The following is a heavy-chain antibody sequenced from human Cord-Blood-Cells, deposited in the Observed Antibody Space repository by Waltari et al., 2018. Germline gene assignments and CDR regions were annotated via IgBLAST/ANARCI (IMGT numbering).Heavy chain of an antibody. CDR2: ISWNSGSI. J-gene: IGHJ3*02. Sequence: EVQLVESGGGLVQPGRSLRLSCAASGFTFDDYAMHWVRQDPGKGLEWVSGISWNSGSIGYADSVKGRFTISRDNAKNSLYLQMNSLRAEDMALYYCAKDTRSSSSGTFDIWGQGTMVTVSS. CDR1: GFTFDDYA. CDR3: AKDTRSSSSGTFDI. D-gene: IGHD6-6*01. V-gene: IGHV3-9*03.